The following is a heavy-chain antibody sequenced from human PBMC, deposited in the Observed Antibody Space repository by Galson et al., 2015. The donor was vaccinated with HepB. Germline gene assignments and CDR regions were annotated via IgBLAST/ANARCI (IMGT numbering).Heavy chain of an antibody. D-gene: IGHD6-13*01. CDR3: ARDPSPGIAAAGTDDY. Sequence: SLRLSCAVSGFTVSSNYMSWVRQAPGKGLEWVSVIYSGGSTYYADSVKGRFTISRDNSKNTLYLQMNSLRAEDTAVYYCARDPSPGIAAAGTDDYWGQGTLVTVSS. J-gene: IGHJ4*02. CDR2: IYSGGST. CDR1: GFTVSSNY. V-gene: IGHV3-66*01.